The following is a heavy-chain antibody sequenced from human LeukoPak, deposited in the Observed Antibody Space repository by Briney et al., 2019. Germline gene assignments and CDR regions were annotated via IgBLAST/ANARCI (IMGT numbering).Heavy chain of an antibody. V-gene: IGHV1-18*01. Sequence: ASVKVSCKASGYTFTSYGISWVRQAPGQGLEWMGWISAYNGNTNYAQKLQGRVTTTTDTSTSTAYVELRSLRSDDTAVYYCARGFGIVVRLGGAFDIWGQGTMVTVSS. CDR2: ISAYNGNT. CDR3: ARGFGIVVRLGGAFDI. CDR1: GYTFTSYG. J-gene: IGHJ3*02. D-gene: IGHD3-22*01.